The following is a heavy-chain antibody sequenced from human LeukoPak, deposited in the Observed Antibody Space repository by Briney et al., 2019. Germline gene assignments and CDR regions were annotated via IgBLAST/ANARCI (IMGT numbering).Heavy chain of an antibody. J-gene: IGHJ6*03. CDR3: AREYSSPPYYYYYYMDV. V-gene: IGHV1-18*01. D-gene: IGHD6-13*01. Sequence: SVKVSCKTSGYIFTNYGITWVRQAPGQGLEWLGWMNSNNGNAQYAQKVQGRLTMTTDTSTSTVHMELRSLRSDDTAVYYCAREYSSPPYYYYYYMDVWGKGTTVTVSS. CDR2: MNSNNGNA. CDR1: GYIFTNYG.